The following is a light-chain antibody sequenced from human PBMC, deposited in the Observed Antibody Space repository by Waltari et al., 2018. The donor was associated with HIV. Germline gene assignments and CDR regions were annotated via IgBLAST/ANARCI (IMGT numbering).Light chain of an antibody. CDR1: SSYVGSYHY. J-gene: IGLJ1*01. Sequence: QSALTQPASVSGSPGQSIPISCSGTSSYVGSYHYVSWYQHHPGQAPKLMIYDVDNRLPGVSSRFSGSKSGNTASLTISGLRAEDEADYYCGSYTSSSTYVFGTGTEVTVL. CDR3: GSYTSSSTYV. V-gene: IGLV2-14*03. CDR2: DVD.